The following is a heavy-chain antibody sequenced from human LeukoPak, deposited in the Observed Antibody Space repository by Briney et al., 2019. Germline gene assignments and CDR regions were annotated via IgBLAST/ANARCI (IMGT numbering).Heavy chain of an antibody. J-gene: IGHJ4*02. CDR1: GFTFSRHS. Sequence: PGGSLRLSCAASGFTFSRHSMNWVRQAPGKGLEWVSAISDSGNTYHADSVKGRFTISRDSSKNTLFLQMNRLRPEDAAVYYCAKAPVTTCRGAYCYPFDYWGQGTLVTVSS. CDR2: ISDSGNT. D-gene: IGHD2-21*01. V-gene: IGHV3-23*01. CDR3: AKAPVTTCRGAYCYPFDY.